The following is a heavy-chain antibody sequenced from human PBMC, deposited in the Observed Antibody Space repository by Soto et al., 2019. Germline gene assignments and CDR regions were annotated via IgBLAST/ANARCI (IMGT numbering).Heavy chain of an antibody. J-gene: IGHJ6*02. V-gene: IGHV1-3*04. CDR2: INTGNGNT. CDR1: GYSFTTHA. CDR3: ARGEQLYHYYYGMDV. Sequence: GGSVKVSCKASGYSFTTHAMIWVLQAPGQRPEWMGWINTGNGNTRYSPKFQGRVNITRDTSASTAYMELSSLKSEDTAVYYCARGEQLYHYYYGMDVWGQGSTVTAP.